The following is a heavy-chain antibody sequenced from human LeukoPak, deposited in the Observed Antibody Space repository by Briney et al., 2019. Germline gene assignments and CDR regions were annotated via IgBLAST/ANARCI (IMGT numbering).Heavy chain of an antibody. CDR2: ISSSGSTI. D-gene: IGHD3-10*01. Sequence: GGSLRLSCAASGFTFSSYEMNWVRQAPGKGLEWVSYISSSGSTIYYADSVKGRFTISRDNAKNSLYLQMNSLRAEDTAVYYCARDDVLLWFGELFTNYFDYWGQGTLVTASS. J-gene: IGHJ4*02. V-gene: IGHV3-48*03. CDR3: ARDDVLLWFGELFTNYFDY. CDR1: GFTFSSYE.